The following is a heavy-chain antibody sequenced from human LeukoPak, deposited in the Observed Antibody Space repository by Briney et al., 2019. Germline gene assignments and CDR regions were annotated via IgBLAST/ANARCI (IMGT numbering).Heavy chain of an antibody. J-gene: IGHJ4*02. Sequence: GASVKVSCKASGYTFTDYYMHWLRQATGQGLEWMGWINPNSGGTNYAQKFQGRVTVTRDTSISTAFMDLSSLRSDDTAVFYCARGPPRGTAAGPDFWGQGTLVTVSS. D-gene: IGHD6-13*01. V-gene: IGHV1-2*02. CDR3: ARGPPRGTAAGPDF. CDR2: INPNSGGT. CDR1: GYTFTDYY.